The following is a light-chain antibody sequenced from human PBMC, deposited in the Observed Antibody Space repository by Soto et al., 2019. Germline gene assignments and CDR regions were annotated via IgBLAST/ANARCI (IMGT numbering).Light chain of an antibody. V-gene: IGLV2-11*01. J-gene: IGLJ1*01. CDR2: DVS. CDR3: CSYAGTYTHYV. Sequence: SALTQPRSVSGSPGQSVTISCTGTSSDVGGYNYVSWYQQHPGKAPKLMIYDVSQRPSGVPDRFSGSKSGNTASLTISGLQAEDEADYYCCSYAGTYTHYVFGTGTKVTVL. CDR1: SSDVGGYNY.